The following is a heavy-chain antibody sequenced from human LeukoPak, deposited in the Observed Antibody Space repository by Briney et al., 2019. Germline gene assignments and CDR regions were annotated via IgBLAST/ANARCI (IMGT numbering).Heavy chain of an antibody. V-gene: IGHV1-3*03. CDR2: INAGNGNT. D-gene: IGHD2-15*01. CDR1: GYTFTSYA. Sequence: ASVKVSCKASGYTFTSYAMHWVRQAPGQRLEWMGWINAGNGNTKYSQEFQGRVTITRDTSASTAYMELSSLRSEDMAVYYCARGGLYCSGGSCYSSWYHFDYWGQGTLVTVSS. CDR3: ARGGLYCSGGSCYSSWYHFDY. J-gene: IGHJ4*02.